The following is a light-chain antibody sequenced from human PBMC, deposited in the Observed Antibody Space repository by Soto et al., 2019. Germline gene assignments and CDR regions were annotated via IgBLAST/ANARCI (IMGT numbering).Light chain of an antibody. CDR3: QQSSNWPPIT. V-gene: IGKV3-11*01. Sequence: EIVLTQSPATLSLSPGEIATLSCRASQSVSSYLAWYQQKPGQAPRLIIYDAYNRATGIPARFSGSGSGTDFTLTISSLEPEDFAVYYCQQSSNWPPITCGQGTRLEIK. CDR1: QSVSSY. J-gene: IGKJ5*01. CDR2: DAY.